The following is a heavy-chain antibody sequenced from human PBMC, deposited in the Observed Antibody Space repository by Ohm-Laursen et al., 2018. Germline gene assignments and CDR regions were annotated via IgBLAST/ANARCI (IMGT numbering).Heavy chain of an antibody. Sequence: GSLRLSCAASGFTFSSYWMHWVRQAPGKGLVWVSRINSDGSSTSYADSVKGRFTISRDNAKNTLYLQMNSLRAEDTAVYYCASGVGTIFGVVIKENAFDIWGQGTMVTVSS. CDR3: ASGVGTIFGVVIKENAFDI. CDR2: INSDGSST. J-gene: IGHJ3*02. CDR1: GFTFSSYW. V-gene: IGHV3-74*01. D-gene: IGHD3-3*01.